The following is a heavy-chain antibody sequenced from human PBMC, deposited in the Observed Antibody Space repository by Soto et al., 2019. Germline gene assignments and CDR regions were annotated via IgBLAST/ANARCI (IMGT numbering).Heavy chain of an antibody. J-gene: IGHJ4*02. CDR2: ISGSGDYT. D-gene: IGHD2-2*01. Sequence: GGSLRLSCAASGFTFSNYAMSWVRQAPGKGLEWISAISGSGDYTHYEDSVKGRFTVSRDNSKSTLYLQMNSLRAEDSATYYCAKDGYCTATSCFAGGEFDYWGQGTQVTVSS. CDR3: AKDGYCTATSCFAGGEFDY. V-gene: IGHV3-23*01. CDR1: GFTFSNYA.